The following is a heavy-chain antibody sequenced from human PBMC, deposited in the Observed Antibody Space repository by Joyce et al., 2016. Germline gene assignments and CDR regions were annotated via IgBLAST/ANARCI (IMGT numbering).Heavy chain of an antibody. V-gene: IGHV4-30-2*01. CDR1: GASVSSGGYS. J-gene: IGHJ4*02. D-gene: IGHD3-10*01. Sequence: QLQLQESGSGLVKPSQTLSLTCAVSGASVSSGGYSWSWIRQPPGKGLEWIGYIFHKESTYYNPSLKSRVTISVDRSKNQCSLKLASVTAADTAVYYCASGFNFKGRSFFDYWGQGALVTVSS. CDR2: IFHKEST. CDR3: ASGFNFKGRSFFDY.